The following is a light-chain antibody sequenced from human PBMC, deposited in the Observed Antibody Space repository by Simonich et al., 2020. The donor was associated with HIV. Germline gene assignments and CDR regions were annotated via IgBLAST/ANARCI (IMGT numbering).Light chain of an antibody. CDR2: WSS. J-gene: IGKJ1*01. CDR1: RNILYSSNNKNY. CDR3: QQYYSTPPT. V-gene: IGKV4-1*01. Sequence: DIVMTQVPDSLAVSLGERATINCKSSRNILYSSNNKNYFAWYQQKPGQPPKLRIYWSSTRESGVPDRFSASGSGTDFTLTISSPQAEDVAVYSCQQYYSTPPTFGQGTKVEIK.